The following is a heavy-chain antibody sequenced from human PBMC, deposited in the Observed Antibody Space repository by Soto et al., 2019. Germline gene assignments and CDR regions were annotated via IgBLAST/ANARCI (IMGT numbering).Heavy chain of an antibody. CDR3: AKDSTTGTTLCHCYGMDV. CDR2: INSDGSST. J-gene: IGHJ6*02. D-gene: IGHD1-1*01. CDR1: EFTFSSYW. Sequence: PGGSLRLSCAASEFTFSSYWMHWVRQAPGKGLVWVSRINSDGSSTSYADSVKGRFTISRDNSKNTPYLQMNSLRAEDTAVYYCAKDSTTGTTLCHCYGMDVWGQGTTVTVSS. V-gene: IGHV3-74*01.